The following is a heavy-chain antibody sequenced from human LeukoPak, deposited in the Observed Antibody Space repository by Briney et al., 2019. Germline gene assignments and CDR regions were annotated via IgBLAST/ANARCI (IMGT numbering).Heavy chain of an antibody. Sequence: GGSLRLSCAASGFSVSNNYMSWVRQAPGKGLEWVSLISFSGGSTYYADSVKGRFTISRDNSRDTLYVQMDSLRAEDTAIYYCARDIQLSTWGLGTMVTVSS. D-gene: IGHD5-24*01. CDR1: GFSVSNNY. J-gene: IGHJ3*01. CDR2: ISFSGGST. CDR3: ARDIQLST. V-gene: IGHV3-23*01.